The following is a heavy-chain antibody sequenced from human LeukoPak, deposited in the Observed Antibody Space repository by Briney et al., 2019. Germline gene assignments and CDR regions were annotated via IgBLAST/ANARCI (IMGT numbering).Heavy chain of an antibody. Sequence: GGSLRLSCAASGFTFSSYTMSWVRQAPGKGLEWVSTITTSDGNTYYADSVKGRFTVSRDNSKNTLYLQMNSLRAEDTAVYYCARDLSGWYYFDYWGQGTLVTVSS. V-gene: IGHV3-23*01. CDR1: GFTFSSYT. CDR3: ARDLSGWYYFDY. D-gene: IGHD6-19*01. J-gene: IGHJ4*02. CDR2: ITTSDGNT.